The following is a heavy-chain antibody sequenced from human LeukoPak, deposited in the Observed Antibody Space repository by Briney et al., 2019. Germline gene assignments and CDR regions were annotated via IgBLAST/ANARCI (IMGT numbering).Heavy chain of an antibody. V-gene: IGHV3-64*01. D-gene: IGHD6-19*01. Sequence: GGSLRLSCAASGFSFSSFFMHWVRQAPGKGLEYVSGISANGGRTYYANSVKGRFTISRDNSKNTLYLHLGSLRPEDMAVYYCARGTRFITVAGTSLSFDPWGQGILVIVSS. CDR1: GFSFSSFF. CDR2: ISANGGRT. CDR3: ARGTRFITVAGTSLSFDP. J-gene: IGHJ5*02.